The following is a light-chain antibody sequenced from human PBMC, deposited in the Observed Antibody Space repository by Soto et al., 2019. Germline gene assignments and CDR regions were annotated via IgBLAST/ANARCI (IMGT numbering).Light chain of an antibody. CDR2: GAS. CDR3: QQYGSSPWT. CDR1: QSVSSSY. V-gene: IGKV3-20*01. J-gene: IGKJ1*01. Sequence: EIVLTQSPGTLSLSPGERATLSCRASQSVSSSYLAWYQQKPGQAPRPLTYGASSRATGTPDRFSGSGAGTDFTLTISRLEPEDFAVYYCQQYGSSPWTFGQGAKVDIK.